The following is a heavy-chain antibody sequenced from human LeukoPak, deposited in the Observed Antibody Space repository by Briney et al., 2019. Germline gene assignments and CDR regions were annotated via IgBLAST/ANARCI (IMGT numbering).Heavy chain of an antibody. CDR1: GFTFSSYS. CDR2: ISSSSSSYI. CDR3: ARDFHGSGSYDY. J-gene: IGHJ4*02. D-gene: IGHD3-10*01. Sequence: GGSLRLSCAASGFTFSSYSMNWVRQAPGKGLEWVSSISSSSSSYIYYADSVKGRFTISRDNAKNSLYLQMNSLRAEDTAVYYCARDFHGSGSYDYWGQGTLVTVPS. V-gene: IGHV3-21*01.